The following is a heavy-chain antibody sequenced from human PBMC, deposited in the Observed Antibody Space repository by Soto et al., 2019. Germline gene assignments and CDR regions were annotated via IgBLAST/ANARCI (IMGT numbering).Heavy chain of an antibody. CDR2: IDPSDSYT. J-gene: IGHJ6*02. CDR1: GYSFTSYW. CDR3: ARNLIGSPYGMDV. V-gene: IGHV5-10-1*01. Sequence: GESLKISCNGSGYSFTSYWISWVRQMPGKGLEWMGRIDPSDSYTNYSPSFQGHVTISADKSISTAYLQWSSLKASDTAMYYCARNLIGSPYGMDVWGQGTKVTVYS.